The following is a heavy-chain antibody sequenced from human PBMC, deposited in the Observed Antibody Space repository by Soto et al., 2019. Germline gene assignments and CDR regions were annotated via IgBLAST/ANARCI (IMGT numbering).Heavy chain of an antibody. Sequence: GGSLRLCCALSVISFSAYGMHWVRQAPGKGLEWVAMISYDGNKSSYGDSVKGRFTISRDNSKNLLYVQMNSLRTEDTAVYYCTTGIVARASHFGHRGQGTLVTV. J-gene: IGHJ4*02. D-gene: IGHD5-12*01. CDR2: ISYDGNKS. V-gene: IGHV3-30*03. CDR3: TTGIVARASHFGH. CDR1: VISFSAYG.